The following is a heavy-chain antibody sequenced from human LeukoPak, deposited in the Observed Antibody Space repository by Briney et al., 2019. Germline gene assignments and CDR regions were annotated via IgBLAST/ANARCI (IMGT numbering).Heavy chain of an antibody. J-gene: IGHJ4*02. CDR2: IKPNSGGT. CDR1: GYTFTGYY. CDR3: ARDLGLYYDYVWGRFGY. D-gene: IGHD3-16*01. Sequence: ASVKVSCKASGYTFTGYYMHWVRQAPGQGLEWMGWIKPNSGGTNYAQKFQGRVTMTRDTSISTAYMELSRLRSDDTAVYYCARDLGLYYDYVWGRFGYWGQGTLVTVSS. V-gene: IGHV1-2*02.